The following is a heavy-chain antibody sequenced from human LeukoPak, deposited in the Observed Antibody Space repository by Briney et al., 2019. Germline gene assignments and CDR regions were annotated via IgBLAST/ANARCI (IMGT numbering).Heavy chain of an antibody. CDR1: GGSITNYY. J-gene: IGHJ4*02. CDR2: ISTSGGTI. CDR3: ARGWGASDY. V-gene: IGHV3-11*04. D-gene: IGHD3-16*01. Sequence: LSLTCTVSGGSITNYYWTWIRQPPGKGLEWVSYISTSGGTIYYADSVKGRFTISRDNAKNSLYLQMNSLRAEDTAVYYCARGWGASDYWGQGTLVTVSS.